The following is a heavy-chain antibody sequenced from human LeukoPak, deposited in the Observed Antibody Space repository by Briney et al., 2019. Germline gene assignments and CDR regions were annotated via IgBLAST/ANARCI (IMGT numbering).Heavy chain of an antibody. Sequence: GGSLRLSCAASGFTFSTYWMSWVRQAPGKGLEWVANIKQDGSEEYYVDSAKGRFTISRDNAKNSLYLQMNSLRADDTALYYCARDKTGGYNDYWGQGTLVTVSS. CDR1: GFTFSTYW. CDR2: IKQDGSEE. V-gene: IGHV3-7*01. CDR3: ARDKTGGYNDY. D-gene: IGHD5-24*01. J-gene: IGHJ4*02.